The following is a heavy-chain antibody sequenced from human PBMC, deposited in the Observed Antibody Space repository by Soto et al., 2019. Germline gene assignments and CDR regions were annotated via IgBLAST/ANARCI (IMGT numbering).Heavy chain of an antibody. J-gene: IGHJ4*02. CDR2: IHPSGGGS. Sequence: ASVKVSYKPSGYALNTYYLHWVRQAPGQGLEWMGIIHPSGGGSTYAQKFLGRVTMTRDTSTSTVFMELSSLRSADTAVYYCARGGHIAVVTASFDNWGQGTLVTVSS. CDR3: ARGGHIAVVTASFDN. D-gene: IGHD2-21*02. V-gene: IGHV1-46*02. CDR1: GYALNTYY.